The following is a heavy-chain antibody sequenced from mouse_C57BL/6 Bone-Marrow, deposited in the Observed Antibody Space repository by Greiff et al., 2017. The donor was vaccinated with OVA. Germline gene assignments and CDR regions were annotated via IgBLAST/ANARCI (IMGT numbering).Heavy chain of an antibody. D-gene: IGHD2-1*01. Sequence: VQLQQSGAELARPGASVKMSCKASGYTFTSYTMHWVKQRPGQGLEWIGYINPSSGYTKYNQKFKDKATLTADKSSSTAYKQLSSLTSEDSAVYYCATSTYSAIDYWGQGTSVTVSS. J-gene: IGHJ4*01. CDR2: INPSSGYT. V-gene: IGHV1-4*01. CDR3: ATSTYSAIDY. CDR1: GYTFTSYT.